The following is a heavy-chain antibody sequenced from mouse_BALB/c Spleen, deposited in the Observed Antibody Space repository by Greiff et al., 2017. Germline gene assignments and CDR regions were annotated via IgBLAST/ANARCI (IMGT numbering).Heavy chain of an antibody. Sequence: VKLQESGAELAKPGASVKMSCKASGYTFTSYWMHWVKQRPGQGLEWIGYINPSTGYTEYNQKFKDKATLTADKSSSTAYMPLSSLTSEDSAVYYCARSRGYWYFDVWGAGTTVTVSS. CDR2: INPSTGYT. CDR3: ARSRGYWYFDV. J-gene: IGHJ1*01. CDR1: GYTFTSYW. V-gene: IGHV1-7*01.